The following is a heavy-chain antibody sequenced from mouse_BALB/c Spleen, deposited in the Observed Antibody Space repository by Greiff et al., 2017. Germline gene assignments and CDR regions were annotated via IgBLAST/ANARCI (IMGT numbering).Heavy chain of an antibody. Sequence: QVKLQQPGAELVRPGASVKLSCKASGYTFTSYWINWVKQRPGQGLEWIGNIYPSDSYTNYNQKFKDKATLTVDKSSNTAYMQLSSLTSEDSAVYYCARCGGYGYYAMDYWGQGTSVTVSA. CDR1: GYTFTSYW. J-gene: IGHJ4*01. V-gene: IGHV1-69*02. D-gene: IGHD2-14*01. CDR2: IYPSDSYT. CDR3: ARCGGYGYYAMDY.